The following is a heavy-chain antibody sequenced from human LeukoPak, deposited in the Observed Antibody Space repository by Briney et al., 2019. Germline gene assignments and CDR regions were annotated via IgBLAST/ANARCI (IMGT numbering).Heavy chain of an antibody. CDR1: GFTFSSYS. CDR3: ASPFNYYDSSGYYY. Sequence: TGGSLRLSCAASGFTFSSYSMNWVRQAPGKGLEWVSSISSSSYIYYADSVKGRFTISRDNAKNSLYLQMNSLRAEDTAVYYCASPFNYYDSSGYYYWGQGTLVTVSS. V-gene: IGHV3-21*01. D-gene: IGHD3-22*01. CDR2: ISSSSYI. J-gene: IGHJ4*02.